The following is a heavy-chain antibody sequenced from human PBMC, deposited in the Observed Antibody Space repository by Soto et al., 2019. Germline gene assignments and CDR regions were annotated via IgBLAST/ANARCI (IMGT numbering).Heavy chain of an antibody. V-gene: IGHV3-21*01. CDR2: ISSSSSYI. CDR1: GFTFSSYS. Sequence: EVQLVESGGGLVKPGGSLRLSCAASGFTFSSYSMNWVRQAPGKGLEWVSSISSSSSYIYYADSVKGRFANYRDNAKNSLYLQMNSLRAEGKAVYYCARDVVVVPGAIEIWGAFDIWGQGTMVTVS. D-gene: IGHD2-2*02. J-gene: IGHJ3*02. CDR3: ARDVVVVPGAIEIWGAFDI.